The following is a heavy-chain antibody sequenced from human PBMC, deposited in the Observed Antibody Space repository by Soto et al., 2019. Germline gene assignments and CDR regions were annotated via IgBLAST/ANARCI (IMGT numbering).Heavy chain of an antibody. CDR3: ARDWGPHYMDV. CDR1: GGTFSSYA. CDR2: IIPIFGTA. D-gene: IGHD3-16*01. V-gene: IGHV1-69*13. J-gene: IGHJ6*03. Sequence: SVKVSCKASGGTFSSYAISWVRQAPGQGLEWMGGIIPIFGTANYAQKFQGRVTITADESTSTAYMELRSLRFDDTAVYYCARDWGPHYMDVWGKGTTVTVSS.